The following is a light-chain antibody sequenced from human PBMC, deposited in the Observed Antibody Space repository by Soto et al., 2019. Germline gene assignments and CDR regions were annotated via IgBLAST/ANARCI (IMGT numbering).Light chain of an antibody. CDR2: DAS. J-gene: IGKJ4*01. Sequence: DIQMTQSPSTLSASVGDRVTITCRASQTISSWLAWYQQKPGKAPRLLIYDASSLKSGVPSRFSGSGSGTEFTLSISSLQPDDFATYFCQQYKSYLLTFGGGTKVEI. CDR1: QTISSW. CDR3: QQYKSYLLT. V-gene: IGKV1-5*01.